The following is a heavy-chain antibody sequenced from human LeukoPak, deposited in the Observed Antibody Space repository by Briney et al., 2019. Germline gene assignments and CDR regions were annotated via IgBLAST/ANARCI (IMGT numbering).Heavy chain of an antibody. D-gene: IGHD3-3*01. Sequence: GRSLRLSCAASGFTFDDYAMHWVRQAPGKGLEWVSGISWSSGSIGYADSVKGRFTISRDNAKNSLYLQMNSLRAVDTALYYCAKGSDFWSGSIWGQGTMVTVSS. V-gene: IGHV3-9*01. CDR1: GFTFDDYA. J-gene: IGHJ3*02. CDR3: AKGSDFWSGSI. CDR2: ISWSSGSI.